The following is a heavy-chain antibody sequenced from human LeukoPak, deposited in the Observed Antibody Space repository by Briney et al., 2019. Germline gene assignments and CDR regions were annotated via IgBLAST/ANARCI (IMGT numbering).Heavy chain of an antibody. CDR2: ISSSSSYI. CDR1: GFTFSSHS. J-gene: IGHJ6*02. D-gene: IGHD2-2*03. V-gene: IGHV3-21*01. Sequence: GGSLRLSCAASGFTFSSHSMNWVRQAPGKGLEWVSSISSSSSYIYYADSVKGRFTISRDNAKNSLYLQMNSLRAEDTAVYYCARDGYCSSTSCYGWGYYYYGMDVWGQGTTVTVSS. CDR3: ARDGYCSSTSCYGWGYYYYGMDV.